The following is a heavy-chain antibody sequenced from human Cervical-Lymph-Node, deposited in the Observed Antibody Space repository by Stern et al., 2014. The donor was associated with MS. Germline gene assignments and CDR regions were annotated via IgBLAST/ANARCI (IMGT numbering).Heavy chain of an antibody. CDR3: AIDRDDFRSGYSAPSKGYGLDV. D-gene: IGHD3-3*01. V-gene: IGHV1-24*01. Sequence: MQLVESGAEVKKPGASVKVSCKVSGYTLTELSMHWVRQAPGKGLEWMGGFVPEDGETIYAQKFQGRVTMTEDTSTDTAYMELSSLRSEDTAVYYCAIDRDDFRSGYSAPSKGYGLDVWGQGTTVTVTS. CDR1: GYTLTELS. CDR2: FVPEDGET. J-gene: IGHJ6*02.